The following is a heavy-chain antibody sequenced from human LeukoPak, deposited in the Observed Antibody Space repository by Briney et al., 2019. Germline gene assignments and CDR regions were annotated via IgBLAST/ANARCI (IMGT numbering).Heavy chain of an antibody. CDR2: ISGSGGST. CDR1: GFTFSSYA. Sequence: GGSLRLSCAASGFTFSSYAMSWVRQAPGKGLEWVSAISGSGGSTYYADSVKGRFTISRDNSKNTLYLQMNSLRVEDTAVYYCEVSSGWYGYYGMDVWGQGTTVTVSS. J-gene: IGHJ6*02. CDR3: EVSSGWYGYYGMDV. D-gene: IGHD6-19*01. V-gene: IGHV3-23*01.